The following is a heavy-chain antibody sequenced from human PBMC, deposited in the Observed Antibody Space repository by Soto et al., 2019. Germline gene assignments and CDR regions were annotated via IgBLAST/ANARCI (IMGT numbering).Heavy chain of an antibody. V-gene: IGHV4-39*01. CDR3: ARGISFIVVVPAALSDSRRLGAFDI. D-gene: IGHD2-2*01. CDR2: IYYRGNA. J-gene: IGHJ3*02. CDR1: DDSINSDKYY. Sequence: SETLSLTCSVSDDSINSDKYYWGWIRQPPGKGLEWIGSIYYRGNAYYNPSLQTRVTISLDKSRSQFSLKLSSVTAADTAVYYCARGISFIVVVPAALSDSRRLGAFDIWGQGTMVTVSS.